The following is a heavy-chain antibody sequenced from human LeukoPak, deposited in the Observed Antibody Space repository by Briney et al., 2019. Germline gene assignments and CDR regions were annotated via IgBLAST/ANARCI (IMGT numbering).Heavy chain of an antibody. V-gene: IGHV4-61*01. CDR2: IYYSGST. D-gene: IGHD6-13*01. Sequence: PSETLSLTCTVSGGSISSSSYYWGWIRQPPGTGLEWIGYIYYSGSTNYNPSLKSRVTISVDTSKNQFSLKLSSVTAADTAVYYCARDSVRSSWQTPRWASDYYYYYMDVWGKGTTVTVSS. CDR1: GGSISSSSYY. J-gene: IGHJ6*03. CDR3: ARDSVRSSWQTPRWASDYYYYYMDV.